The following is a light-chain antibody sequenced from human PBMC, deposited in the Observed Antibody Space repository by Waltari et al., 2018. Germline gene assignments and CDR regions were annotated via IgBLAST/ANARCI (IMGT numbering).Light chain of an antibody. V-gene: IGLV1-47*01. CDR3: AAWDDSLRGWV. CDR2: RNN. Sequence: QSVLTQPPSASGTPGQRLTISCSGSSPHIGSNYIYWYQQLPGTAPKLLINRNNQRPSGVPDRFSGSKSGTSASLAISGLRSGDEADYYCAAWDDSLRGWVFGGGTKLTVL. J-gene: IGLJ3*02. CDR1: SPHIGSNY.